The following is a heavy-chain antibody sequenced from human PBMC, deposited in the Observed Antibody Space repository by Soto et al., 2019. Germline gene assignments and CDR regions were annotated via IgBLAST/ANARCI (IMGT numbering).Heavy chain of an antibody. J-gene: IGHJ4*02. CDR1: CGSFIGYY. CDR2: INHSGST. D-gene: IGHD6-13*01. V-gene: IGHV4-34*01. CDR3: ARVRGSSWYYYFGY. Sequence: PSETLCLTCAVYCGSFIGYYWIWIRQPPGKGLEWIGEINHSGSTNYNPSLKSRVTISVDTSKNQFSLKLSSVTAADTAVYYCARVRGSSWYYYFGYWGQGTLVTVSS.